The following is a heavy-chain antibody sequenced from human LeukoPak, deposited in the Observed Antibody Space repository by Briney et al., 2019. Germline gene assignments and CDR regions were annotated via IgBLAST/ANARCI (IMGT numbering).Heavy chain of an antibody. CDR3: ARLFPIQMIVVVTQGWFDP. V-gene: IGHV4-39*01. J-gene: IGHJ5*02. D-gene: IGHD3-22*01. Sequence: SETLSLTCTVSGGSISSSSYYWGWIRQPPGKGLEWIGSIYYSGSTYYNPSLKSRVTISVDTSKNQFSLKLSSVTAADTAVYYCARLFPIQMIVVVTQGWFDPWGQGTLVTVSS. CDR1: GGSISSSSYY. CDR2: IYYSGST.